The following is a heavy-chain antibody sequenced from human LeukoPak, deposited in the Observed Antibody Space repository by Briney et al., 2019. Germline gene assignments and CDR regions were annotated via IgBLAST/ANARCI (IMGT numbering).Heavy chain of an antibody. V-gene: IGHV3-30*03. D-gene: IGHD3-22*01. CDR2: ISYDGSNK. Sequence: PGRSLRLSCAASGFTFSSYGMHWVRQAPGKGLEWVAVISYDGSNKYYADSVKGRFTISRDNSKNTLYLQMNSLRAEDTAVYYCARDRGSMSGYDSGTYYYDSSGPSVDYWGQGTLVTVSS. CDR1: GFTFSSYG. CDR3: ARDRGSMSGYDSGTYYYDSSGPSVDY. J-gene: IGHJ4*02.